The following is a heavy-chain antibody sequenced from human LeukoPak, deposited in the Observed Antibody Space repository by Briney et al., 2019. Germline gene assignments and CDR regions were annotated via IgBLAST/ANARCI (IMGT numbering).Heavy chain of an antibody. CDR2: IYPSGST. D-gene: IGHD3-10*01. CDR1: GGSISSDNYH. Sequence: SETLSLTCTVSGGSISSDNYHWSWIRQPAGRGLEWIGRIYPSGSTDYNPSLKSRVTISVDTSKNQFSLRLSSVTAADTALYYCTRDKGVRGPYYFDCWGQGTLVTVSS. CDR3: TRDKGVRGPYYFDC. V-gene: IGHV4-61*02. J-gene: IGHJ4*02.